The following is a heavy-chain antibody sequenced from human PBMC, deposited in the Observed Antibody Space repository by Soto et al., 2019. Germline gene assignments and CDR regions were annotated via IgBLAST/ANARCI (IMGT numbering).Heavy chain of an antibody. Sequence: PLETLSLTCAVYGGSFSGYYWSWIRQPPGKGLEWIGEINHSGSTNYNPSLKSRVTISVDTSKNQFSLKLSSVTAADTAVYYCARGPFWSGYYSRFGYFDYWGQGTLVTVSS. CDR3: ARGPFWSGYYSRFGYFDY. J-gene: IGHJ4*02. V-gene: IGHV4-34*01. CDR1: GGSFSGYY. D-gene: IGHD3-3*01. CDR2: INHSGST.